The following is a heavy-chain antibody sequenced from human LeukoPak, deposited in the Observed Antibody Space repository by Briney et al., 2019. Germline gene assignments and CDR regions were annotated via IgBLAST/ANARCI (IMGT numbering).Heavy chain of an antibody. CDR3: AKAPVTTCRGAYCYPFDY. Sequence: GGSLRLSCAASGFTFTDYYMSWIRQAPGKGLEWISYIHSRGSTTYYADSVKGRFTISRDNAKNSLFLQMNRLRPEDAAVYYCAKAPVTTCRGAYCYPFDYWGQGTLVTVSS. J-gene: IGHJ4*02. CDR2: IHSRGSTT. D-gene: IGHD2-21*01. CDR1: GFTFTDYY. V-gene: IGHV3-11*01.